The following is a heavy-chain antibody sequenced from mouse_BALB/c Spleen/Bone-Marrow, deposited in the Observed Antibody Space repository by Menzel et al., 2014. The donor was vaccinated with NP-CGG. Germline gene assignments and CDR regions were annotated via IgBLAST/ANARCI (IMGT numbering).Heavy chain of an antibody. CDR3: TRLSLLRGYFDY. CDR2: INPSNGGT. CDR1: GYTFTSYY. Sequence: VKLVESGAELVKPGTSVKLSCKASGYTFTSYYIYWVKQRPGQGLKWIGEINPSNGGTNFNEKFKSKATLTVDKSSSTAYMQLSSLTSEDPAVYYCTRLSLLRGYFDYWGQGTTLTVSS. V-gene: IGHV1S81*02. D-gene: IGHD1-2*01. J-gene: IGHJ2*01.